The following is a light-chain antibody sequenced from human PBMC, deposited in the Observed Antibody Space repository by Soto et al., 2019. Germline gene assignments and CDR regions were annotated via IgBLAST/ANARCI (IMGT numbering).Light chain of an antibody. Sequence: IVMPQSPATLPFSPLERSTVSFRASQSVNSNYLAWYQQKPGQAPRLLIYGISKRATDIPDRFSGSGSGTEFTLTISSLQSEDFAVYYCQQYNNWSFGQGTRLEIK. J-gene: IGKJ5*01. V-gene: IGKV3D-15*01. CDR1: QSVNSN. CDR3: QQYNNWS. CDR2: GIS.